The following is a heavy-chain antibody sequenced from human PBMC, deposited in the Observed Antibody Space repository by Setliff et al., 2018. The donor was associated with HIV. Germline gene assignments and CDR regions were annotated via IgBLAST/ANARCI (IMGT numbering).Heavy chain of an antibody. V-gene: IGHV4-34*01. Sequence: SETLSLTCAVYGGSFSGYYWSWIRQPPGKGLEWIGEINHSGSTNYNPSLKSRVTISVDTSKNQFSLKLSSGTAADTAVYYCARVPPDKIAVAGRDSFDIWGQGTMVTVSS. D-gene: IGHD6-19*01. CDR2: INHSGST. J-gene: IGHJ3*02. CDR3: ARVPPDKIAVAGRDSFDI. CDR1: GGSFSGYY.